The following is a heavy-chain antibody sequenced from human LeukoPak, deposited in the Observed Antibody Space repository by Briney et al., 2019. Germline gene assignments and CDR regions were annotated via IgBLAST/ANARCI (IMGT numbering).Heavy chain of an antibody. CDR1: GGSISRYY. Sequence: PSETLSLTCTVSGGSISRYYWSWIRQSPGKGLVWIGYIYYSGSTNYNPSLKSRVTISVDTSKNQFSLKLSSVTAADTAVYYCARPGVGSGRYGAFDIWGQGTMVTVSS. CDR2: IYYSGST. V-gene: IGHV4-59*08. J-gene: IGHJ3*02. D-gene: IGHD5-18*01. CDR3: ARPGVGSGRYGAFDI.